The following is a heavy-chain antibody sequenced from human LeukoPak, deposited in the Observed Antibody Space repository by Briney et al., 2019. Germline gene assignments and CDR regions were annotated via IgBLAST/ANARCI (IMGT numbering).Heavy chain of an antibody. Sequence: GGSLRLSCVASGFSFGNYAMSWVRQAPGKGLQWVSQISGTGGATWYAGFARDRFTISRDNSKKTLYLQMSGLRVEDTAMYYCVKDPRDTYGTNWFVSWGQGTLPIFSS. J-gene: IGHJ5*01. CDR1: GFSFGNYA. CDR3: VKDPRDTYGTNWFVS. D-gene: IGHD2-21*01. CDR2: ISGTGGAT. V-gene: IGHV3-23*01.